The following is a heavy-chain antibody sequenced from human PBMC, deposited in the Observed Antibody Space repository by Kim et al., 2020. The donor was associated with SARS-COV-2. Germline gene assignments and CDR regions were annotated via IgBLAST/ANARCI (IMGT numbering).Heavy chain of an antibody. CDR3: AKGGGSGTYSGAY. CDR2: ITKDNGII. V-gene: IGHV3-9*01. CDR1: GFTFGDYT. D-gene: IGHD3-10*01. Sequence: GGSLRLSCVGSGFTFGDYTMLWVRQAPGKGLEWVSGITKDNGIIGYVDSVRGRFTISRDNGANSLYLQMDSLRPEDTALYYCAKGGGSGTYSGAYWGQGT. J-gene: IGHJ4*02.